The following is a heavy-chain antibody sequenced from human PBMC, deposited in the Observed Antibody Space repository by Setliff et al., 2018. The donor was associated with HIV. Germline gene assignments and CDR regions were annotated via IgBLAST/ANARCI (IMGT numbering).Heavy chain of an antibody. CDR3: AHSPRRGYSYGSYYYYYYYVDV. V-gene: IGHV2-5*01. Sequence: SGPTLVNPTQTLKLTCTFSGFSLSTSGVGVGWIRQPPGKALEWLAVSYWNNDKYYSPSLKSRITITKDTSKNQVVLQMTNMDPVDKATYYCAHSPRRGYSYGSYYYYYYYVDVWGKGTTVTVSS. D-gene: IGHD5-18*01. J-gene: IGHJ6*03. CDR2: SYWNNDK. CDR1: GFSLSTSGVG.